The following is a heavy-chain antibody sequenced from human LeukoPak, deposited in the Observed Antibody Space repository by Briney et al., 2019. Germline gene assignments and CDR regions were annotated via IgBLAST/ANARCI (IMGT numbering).Heavy chain of an antibody. Sequence: GGSLRLSCAASGFSFNTYWMTWVRQAPGKGLEWVANIKRDESEKYYVDSVKGRFTISRDNAKNSLYLQMNSLRAEDTAVYYCASCGNYYGFLYYFEYWGQGTLVTVSS. CDR3: ASCGNYYGFLYYFEY. CDR2: IKRDESEK. J-gene: IGHJ4*02. CDR1: GFSFNTYW. D-gene: IGHD1-26*01. V-gene: IGHV3-7*01.